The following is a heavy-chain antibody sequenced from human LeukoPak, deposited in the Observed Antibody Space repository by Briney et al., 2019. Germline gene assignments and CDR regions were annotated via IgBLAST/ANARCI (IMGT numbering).Heavy chain of an antibody. CDR3: ATLGGYCSGGSCYTNDY. CDR1: GFTFSSYA. V-gene: IGHV3-23*01. CDR2: ISGSGGST. J-gene: IGHJ4*02. D-gene: IGHD2-15*01. Sequence: PGGSLRLSCAASGFTFSSYAMSWVRQAPGKGLEWVSAISGSGGSTYYADSVMGRFTISRDNSKNTLYLQMNSLRAEDTAVYYCATLGGYCSGGSCYTNDYWGQGTLVTVSS.